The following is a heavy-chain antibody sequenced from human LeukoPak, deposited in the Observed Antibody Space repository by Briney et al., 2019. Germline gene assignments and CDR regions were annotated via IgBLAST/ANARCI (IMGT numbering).Heavy chain of an antibody. CDR1: GFTFINYG. J-gene: IGHJ3*01. CDR2: ISGSGGRT. D-gene: IGHD1-26*01. CDR3: AKVHLRIEIYAFDV. Sequence: GGSLRLSCAASGFTFINYGMTWVRQAPGKGLEWVSAISGSGGRTYYADSVKGRFTISRDNSKNTLYLLMNSLRAEDTAVYYCAKVHLRIEIYAFDVWGQGTMVTVSS. V-gene: IGHV3-23*01.